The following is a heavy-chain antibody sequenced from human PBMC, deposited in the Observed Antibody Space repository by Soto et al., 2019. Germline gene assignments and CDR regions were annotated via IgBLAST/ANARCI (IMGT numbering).Heavy chain of an antibody. J-gene: IGHJ4*02. Sequence: EVQLVESGGGLVQPGRSLRLSCAASGFTFDDYAMHWVRQAPGKGLEWVSGISWNSGSIGYADSVKGRFTISRDNAKNSLYLQMNSLRAEDTALYYCAKGRYFDYWGQGTLVTVSS. CDR2: ISWNSGSI. V-gene: IGHV3-9*01. CDR3: AKGRYFDY. CDR1: GFTFDDYA.